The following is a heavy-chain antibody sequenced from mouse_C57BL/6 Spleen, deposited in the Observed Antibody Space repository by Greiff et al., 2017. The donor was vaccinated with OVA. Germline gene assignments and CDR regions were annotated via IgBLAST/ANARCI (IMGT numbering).Heavy chain of an antibody. CDR3: ARRWDYDVGAMDY. V-gene: IGHV1-69*01. CDR1: GYTFTSYW. Sequence: QVQLQQPGAELVMPGASVKLSCKASGYTFTSYWMPWVKQRPGQGLEWIGELDPSASYTNYNQKLKGKSTLTVDKSSSTAYMQLSSRTSEDSAVYYGARRWDYDVGAMDYWGQGTSVTVSS. CDR2: LDPSASYT. D-gene: IGHD2-4*01. J-gene: IGHJ4*01.